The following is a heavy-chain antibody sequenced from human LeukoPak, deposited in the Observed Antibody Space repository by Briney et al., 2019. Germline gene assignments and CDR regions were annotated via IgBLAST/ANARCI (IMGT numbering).Heavy chain of an antibody. CDR3: AREGNSALVYRYSSGWDFDY. D-gene: IGHD6-19*01. CDR1: GGSFSGYY. CDR2: INHSGST. J-gene: IGHJ4*02. V-gene: IGHV4-34*01. Sequence: SETLSLTCAVYGGSFSGYYWSWIRQPPGKGLEWIGEINHSGSTNYNPSLKSRVTISVDTSKNQFSLKLSSVTAADTAVYYCAREGNSALVYRYSSGWDFDYWGQGTLVTVSS.